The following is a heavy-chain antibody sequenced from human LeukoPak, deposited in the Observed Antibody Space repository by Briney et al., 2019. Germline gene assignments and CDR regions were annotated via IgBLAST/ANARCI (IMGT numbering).Heavy chain of an antibody. CDR3: AREGTPGYFDS. CDR1: GFTFSSYW. D-gene: IGHD2-15*01. CDR2: IEKDGSEK. Sequence: PGGSLRLSCAASGFTFSSYWMSWVRQAPGKGLEWVAKIEKDGSEKHYVDSVKGRFTISRDNAKKSLYPQVNSLRIEDTAVYYCAREGTPGYFDSWGQGTLVTVSS. J-gene: IGHJ4*02. V-gene: IGHV3-7*01.